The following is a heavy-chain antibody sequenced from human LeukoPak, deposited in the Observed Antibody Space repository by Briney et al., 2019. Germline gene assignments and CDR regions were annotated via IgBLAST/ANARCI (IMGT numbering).Heavy chain of an antibody. CDR3: AARYSSSWYVPYYYMDV. Sequence: PGGSLRLSCAASGFTFSSYAMHWVRQAPGKGLEYVSAISSNGGSTYYANSVKGRFTISRDNAKNSLYLQMNSLRAEDTAVYYCAARYSSSWYVPYYYMDVWGKGTTVTVSS. J-gene: IGHJ6*03. CDR2: ISSNGGST. V-gene: IGHV3-64*01. CDR1: GFTFSSYA. D-gene: IGHD6-13*01.